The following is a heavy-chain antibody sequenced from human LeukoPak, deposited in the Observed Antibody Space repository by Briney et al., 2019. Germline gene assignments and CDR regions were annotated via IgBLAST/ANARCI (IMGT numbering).Heavy chain of an antibody. CDR1: GFTFSNYA. V-gene: IGHV3-23*01. Sequence: GGSLRLSCATSGFTFSNYAVSWVRQAPGKGLEWVSPISGSGGTTYYADSVKGRLTISRDNSKNTLYLQMNSLRAEDTAVYYCAKDPYRASSGLVDYWGQGALVSVSS. J-gene: IGHJ4*02. CDR3: AKDPYRASSGLVDY. D-gene: IGHD5-12*01. CDR2: ISGSGGTT.